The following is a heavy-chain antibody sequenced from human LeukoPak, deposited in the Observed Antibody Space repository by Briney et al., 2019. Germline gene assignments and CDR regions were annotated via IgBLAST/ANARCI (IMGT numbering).Heavy chain of an antibody. CDR1: GGSISSYY. CDR2: IYYSGST. J-gene: IGHJ4*02. CDR3: ARVGTYSSGSYLSWLDY. D-gene: IGHD3-10*01. V-gene: IGHV4-59*01. Sequence: SETLSLTCTVSGGSISSYYWSWIRQPPGKGLEWIGYIYYSGSTNYNPSLKSRVTISVDTSKNQFSLKLSSVTAADTAVYYCARVGTYSSGSYLSWLDYWGQGTLVTVSS.